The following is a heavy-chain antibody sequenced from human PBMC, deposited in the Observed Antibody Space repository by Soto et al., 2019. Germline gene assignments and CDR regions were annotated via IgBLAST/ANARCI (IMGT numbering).Heavy chain of an antibody. CDR2: ISAYNGNT. CDR1: GYTFTSYG. V-gene: IGHV1-18*01. Sequence: QVQLVQSGAEVKKPGASVKVSCKASGYTFTSYGISWVRQAPGQGLEWMGWISAYNGNTNYAQKLQGRVTMTTDTSAGKAYMELRSLGSDDTAVYSCARVSYAGGIAMVPRHWGQGTLVTVSS. CDR3: ARVSYAGGIAMVPRH. J-gene: IGHJ4*02. D-gene: IGHD5-18*01.